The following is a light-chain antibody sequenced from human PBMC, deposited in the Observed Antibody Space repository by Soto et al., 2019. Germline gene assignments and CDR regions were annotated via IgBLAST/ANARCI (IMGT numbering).Light chain of an antibody. CDR3: QQYGNSLWT. J-gene: IGKJ1*01. CDR2: GAS. CDR1: QSVNSVY. Sequence: DIVLTQSPGTLSLSPGERGTLSCRASQSVNSVYLAWYQQKPGQAPRLLIYGASSRATGIPDRFSGSGSGTDFTLTMSRLEPEDSGVYYCQQYGNSLWTFGQGTKVEIK. V-gene: IGKV3-20*01.